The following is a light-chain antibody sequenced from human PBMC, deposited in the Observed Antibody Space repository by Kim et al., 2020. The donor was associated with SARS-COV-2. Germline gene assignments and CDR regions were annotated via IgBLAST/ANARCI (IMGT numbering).Light chain of an antibody. J-gene: IGLJ3*02. Sequence: APGKTDRITCGGNNIGSKSVHWYQQKPGQAPLLVIYYDINRPSGIPERFSGSNSGNTATLTISRVEAGDEADYYCQLWDSSSDHWVFGGGTQLTVL. CDR1: NIGSKS. CDR3: QLWDSSSDHWV. V-gene: IGLV3-21*04. CDR2: YDI.